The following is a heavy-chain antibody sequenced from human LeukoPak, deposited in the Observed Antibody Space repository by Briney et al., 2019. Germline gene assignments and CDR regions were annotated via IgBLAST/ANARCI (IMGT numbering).Heavy chain of an antibody. CDR3: ARGGGLDV. CDR2: ISSDGSVT. D-gene: IGHD3-16*01. V-gene: IGHV3-74*03. Sequence: GGSLRLSCAVSGFSFTNYWMHWVRQDPGKGLVWVSYISSDGSVTKYADSVKGRFTISRDNAKNSLYLQMSNLRAEDTAVYFCARGGGLDVWGQGATVTVSS. J-gene: IGHJ6*02. CDR1: GFSFTNYW.